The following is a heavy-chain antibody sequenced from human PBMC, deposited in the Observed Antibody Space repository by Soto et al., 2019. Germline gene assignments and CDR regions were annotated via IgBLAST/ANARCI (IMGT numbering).Heavy chain of an antibody. CDR3: AKRDGYNLGYYGMDV. CDR1: GFTFSSYA. CDR2: ISGSGGST. D-gene: IGHD5-12*01. Sequence: GSLRLSCAASGFTFSSYAMSWVRQAPGKGLEWVSAISGSGGSTYYADSVKGRFTISRDNSKNTLYLQMNSLRAEDTAVYYCAKRDGYNLGYYGMDVWGQGTTVTVSS. V-gene: IGHV3-23*01. J-gene: IGHJ6*02.